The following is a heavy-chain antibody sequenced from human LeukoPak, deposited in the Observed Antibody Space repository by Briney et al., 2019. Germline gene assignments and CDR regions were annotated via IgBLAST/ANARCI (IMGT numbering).Heavy chain of an antibody. V-gene: IGHV3-11*01. CDR1: GFTFSDYY. J-gene: IGHJ3*02. CDR3: ASRTYYYDSSGYSEGAFDI. D-gene: IGHD3-22*01. Sequence: PGGSLRLSCAASGFTFSDYYMSWIRQAPGKGLEWVSYISSSGSTIYYADSVKGRFTISRDNAKNSLYLQMNSLRAEDTAVYYCASRTYYYDSSGYSEGAFDIWGQGTMVTVSS. CDR2: ISSSGSTI.